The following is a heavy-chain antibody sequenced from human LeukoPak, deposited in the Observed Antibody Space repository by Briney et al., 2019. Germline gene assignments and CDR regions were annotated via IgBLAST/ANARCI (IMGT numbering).Heavy chain of an antibody. J-gene: IGHJ4*02. CDR3: ASGPVLLWFGELAPFDY. Sequence: GGCLRLSCAASGFTFSSYSRNWVRQAPGKGLEWVSSISSSSSYIYYADSVKGRFTISRDNDKNSLYLQMHSLRAEDTAVYYCASGPVLLWFGELAPFDYWGQGTLVTVSS. CDR2: ISSSSSYI. V-gene: IGHV3-21*01. D-gene: IGHD3-10*01. CDR1: GFTFSSYS.